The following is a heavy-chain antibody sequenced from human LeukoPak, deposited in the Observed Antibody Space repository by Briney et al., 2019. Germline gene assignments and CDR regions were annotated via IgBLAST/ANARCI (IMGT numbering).Heavy chain of an antibody. D-gene: IGHD6-6*01. CDR1: GFTFRTYG. J-gene: IGHJ4*02. CDR3: ARTVSSSWGFFDS. V-gene: IGHV3-30*02. CDR2: VRDDGSTK. Sequence: GGSLRLSCAASGFTFRTYGMHWVRQAPGKGLEWMAFVRDDGSTKYYADPVKGRFTISRDNSKSTLYLQMNSLRAEDTAVYFCARTVSSSWGFFDSWGQGTQVTVSS.